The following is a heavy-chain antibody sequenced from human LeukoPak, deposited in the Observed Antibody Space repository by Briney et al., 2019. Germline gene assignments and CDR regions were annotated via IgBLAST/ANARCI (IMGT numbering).Heavy chain of an antibody. V-gene: IGHV4-59*01. Sequence: SETLSLTCTVSGGSISSYYWSWIRQPPGKGLEWIGYIYYSGSTNYNPSLKSRVTISVDTSKNQFSLKLSSVTAADTAVYYCAREEGGSSWFYNWFDPWGQGTLVTVSS. CDR2: IYYSGST. J-gene: IGHJ5*02. CDR1: GGSISSYY. CDR3: AREEGGSSWFYNWFDP. D-gene: IGHD6-13*01.